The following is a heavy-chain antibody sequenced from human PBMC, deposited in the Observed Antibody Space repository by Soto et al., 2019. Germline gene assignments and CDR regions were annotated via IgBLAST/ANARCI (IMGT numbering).Heavy chain of an antibody. J-gene: IGHJ3*02. Sequence: GASVKVSCKASGYTFTSYNINWVRQATGQGLEWMGWMNPNSANTGYTQKFQGRVTMTRNTSISTAYMELSSLRSEDMAVYYCARALSSSWYGDAFDIWGQGTMVTVS. D-gene: IGHD6-13*01. CDR3: ARALSSSWYGDAFDI. CDR1: GYTFTSYN. CDR2: MNPNSANT. V-gene: IGHV1-8*01.